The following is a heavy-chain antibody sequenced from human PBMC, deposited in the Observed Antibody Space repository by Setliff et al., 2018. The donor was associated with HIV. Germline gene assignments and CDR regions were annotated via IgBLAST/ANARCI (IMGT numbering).Heavy chain of an antibody. CDR3: AQGLL. J-gene: IGHJ3*01. CDR2: IIHAFGTA. V-gene: IGHV1-69*05. Sequence: SVKVSCMASGYTFTHYAMNWVRQAPGRGLDWMGWIIHAFGTANYADSVKGRFTISRDNAKNSLFLQMDSLRAEDTAVYYCAQGLLWGQGTVVTVSS. CDR1: GYTFTHYA.